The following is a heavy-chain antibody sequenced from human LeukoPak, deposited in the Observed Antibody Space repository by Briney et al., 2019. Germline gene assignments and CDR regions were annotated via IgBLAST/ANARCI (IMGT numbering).Heavy chain of an antibody. V-gene: IGHV3-53*01. D-gene: IGHD6-13*01. CDR1: GISVRGSY. J-gene: IGHJ4*02. CDR2: IYSGDRT. CDR3: TRDLTGTTWSENDY. Sequence: GGSLRLSCEVSGISVRGSYMSWVRQAPGKGLEWVSVIYSGDRTYYAESVKGRFTISRDTSKNTLYPQMNNLRADDTARYYCTRDLTGTTWSENDYWGQGTLVTISS.